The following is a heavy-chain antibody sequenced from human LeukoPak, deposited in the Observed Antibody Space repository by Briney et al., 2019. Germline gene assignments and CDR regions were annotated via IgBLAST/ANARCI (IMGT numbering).Heavy chain of an antibody. CDR3: ARGPDYDFWSGHSVDFDY. CDR1: GGSISSSSYY. CDR2: IYYSGST. D-gene: IGHD3-3*01. V-gene: IGHV4-39*01. J-gene: IGHJ4*02. Sequence: PSETLSLTCTVSGGSISSSSYYWGWIRQPPGKGLEWIGSIYYSGSTYYNPSLKSRVTISVDTSKNQFSLKLSSVTAADTAVYYCARGPDYDFWSGHSVDFDYWGQGTLVTVSS.